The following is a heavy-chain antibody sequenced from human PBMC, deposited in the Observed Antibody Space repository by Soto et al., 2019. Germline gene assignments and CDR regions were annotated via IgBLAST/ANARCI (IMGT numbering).Heavy chain of an antibody. CDR2: INPSGGST. CDR3: ARDMITMVRGSPPGGTQGN. V-gene: IGHV1-46*01. J-gene: IGHJ4*02. D-gene: IGHD3-10*01. CDR1: GYTFTSYY. Sequence: ASVKVSCKASGYTFTSYYMHWVRQAPGQGLEWMGIINPSGGSTSYAQKFQGRVTVTRDTSTSTVYMELSSLRSEDTAVYYCARDMITMVRGSPPGGTQGNWGQGTLVTVSS.